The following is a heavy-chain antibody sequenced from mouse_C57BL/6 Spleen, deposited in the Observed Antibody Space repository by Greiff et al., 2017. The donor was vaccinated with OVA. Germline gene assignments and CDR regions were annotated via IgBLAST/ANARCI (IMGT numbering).Heavy chain of an antibody. D-gene: IGHD2-3*01. CDR2: ISYDGSN. CDR3: ASGDGYYGGYAMDY. Sequence: EVQLQQSGPGLVKPSQSLSLTCSVTGYSITSGYYWNWIRQFPGNKLEWMGYISYDGSNNYNPSLKNRISITRDTSKNQFFLKLNSVTTEDTATYYCASGDGYYGGYAMDYWGQGTSVTVSS. CDR1: GYSITSGYY. V-gene: IGHV3-6*01. J-gene: IGHJ4*01.